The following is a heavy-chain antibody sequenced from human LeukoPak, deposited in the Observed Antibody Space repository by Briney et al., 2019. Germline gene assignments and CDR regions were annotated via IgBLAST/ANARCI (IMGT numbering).Heavy chain of an antibody. J-gene: IGHJ4*02. Sequence: ASVKVSCKASGYTFTGYYMHWVRQAPGQGLEWMGWINPNSGGTNYAQKFQGRVTMTRDTSISTAYMELSRLRSDDTAVYYCARVGSGSYYDFDYWGQGTLVTVSS. CDR3: ARVGSGSYYDFDY. CDR1: GYTFTGYY. CDR2: INPNSGGT. V-gene: IGHV1-2*02. D-gene: IGHD3-10*01.